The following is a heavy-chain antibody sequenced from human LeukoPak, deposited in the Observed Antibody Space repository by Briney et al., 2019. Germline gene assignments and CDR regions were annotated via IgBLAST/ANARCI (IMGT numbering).Heavy chain of an antibody. J-gene: IGHJ2*01. V-gene: IGHV1-2*04. CDR3: ARGRREDDTSYYFHWYFDL. D-gene: IGHD3/OR15-3a*01. Sequence: GASVKVSCKASGYTFSDYYIHWVRQAPGQGLEWMGWINPDSGGTNYAQRFQGWVTMTSDTSINTVYMELSRLKSGDTAVYFCARGRREDDTSYYFHWYFDLWGRGTLVTVSS. CDR2: INPDSGGT. CDR1: GYTFSDYY.